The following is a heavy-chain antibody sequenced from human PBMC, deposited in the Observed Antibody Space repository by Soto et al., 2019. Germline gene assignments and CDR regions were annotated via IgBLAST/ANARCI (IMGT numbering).Heavy chain of an antibody. D-gene: IGHD2-2*01. CDR2: ISYSGST. CDR1: VGSSSGGDYF. J-gene: IGHJ5*02. V-gene: IGHV4-30-4*01. Sequence: SETLSLTCAVSVGSSSGGDYFCSWIRQPPGKGLEWLGYISYSGSTYYNPSLKSRVTISRDTSRNQFSLRLHSVTAADTAVYYCARGVIVVQPTDMSWLEPWGPGTLVSVSS. CDR3: ARGVIVVQPTDMSWLEP.